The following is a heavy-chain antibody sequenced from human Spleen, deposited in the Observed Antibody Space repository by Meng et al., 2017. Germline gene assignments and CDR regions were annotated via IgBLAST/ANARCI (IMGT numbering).Heavy chain of an antibody. CDR2: ISYDGSNK. J-gene: IGHJ4*02. V-gene: IGHV3-30*01. D-gene: IGHD6-19*01. CDR3: ARDLDSSGWYAFDY. CDR1: GFTFSSYA. Sequence: GESLKISCAASGFTFSSYAMHWVRQAPGKGLEWVAVISYDGSNKYYADSVKGRFTISRDNSKNTLYLQMNSLRAEDTAVYYCARDLDSSGWYAFDYWGQGTLVTVSS.